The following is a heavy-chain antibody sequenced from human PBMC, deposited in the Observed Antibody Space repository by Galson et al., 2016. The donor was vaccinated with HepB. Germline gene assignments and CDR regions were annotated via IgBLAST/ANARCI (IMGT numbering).Heavy chain of an antibody. CDR2: IYHSGRT. CDR3: VGNGYYCLDA. J-gene: IGHJ6*02. CDR1: GGSINSNNW. Sequence: SETLSPTCAVSGGSINSNNWWNWVRQPPGKGLEWIGEIYHSGRTNHNPSLPSRVTISVNTSKNQISLTLNSVTAVDTALYYCVGNGYYCLDAWGQGTTVTVSS. V-gene: IGHV4-4*02.